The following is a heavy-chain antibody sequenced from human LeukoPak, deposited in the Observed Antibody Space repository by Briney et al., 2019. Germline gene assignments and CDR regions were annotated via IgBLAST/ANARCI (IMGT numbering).Heavy chain of an antibody. V-gene: IGHV3-48*03. J-gene: IGHJ4*02. CDR3: AKDEEYYDSSGYPLYYFDY. D-gene: IGHD3-22*01. CDR1: GFTFSSYE. Sequence: GGSLRLSCAASGFTFSSYEMNWVRQAPGKGLEWVSYISSSGSTIYYADSVKGRFTISRDNSKNTLYLQMNSLRAEDTAVYYCAKDEEYYDSSGYPLYYFDYWGQGSLVTVSS. CDR2: ISSSGSTI.